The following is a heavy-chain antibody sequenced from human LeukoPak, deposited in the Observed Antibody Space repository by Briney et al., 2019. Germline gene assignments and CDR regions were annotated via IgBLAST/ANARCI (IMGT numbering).Heavy chain of an antibody. CDR1: GGSISRYY. D-gene: IGHD6-13*01. CDR2: IYTSGST. J-gene: IGHJ4*02. Sequence: PLETLSLTCTVSGGSISRYYWSWIRQPAGKGLEWIGRIYTSGSTNYNPSLKSRVTMSVDTSKNKFSLKLSSLTASDTAVYYFAGGPEVSGMYYFDYGGQRTPVTLSS. CDR3: AGGPEVSGMYYFDY. V-gene: IGHV4-4*07.